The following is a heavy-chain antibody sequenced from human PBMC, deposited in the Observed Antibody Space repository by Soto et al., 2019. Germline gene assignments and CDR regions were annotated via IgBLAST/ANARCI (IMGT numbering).Heavy chain of an antibody. J-gene: IGHJ4*02. CDR2: VNPIGGST. V-gene: IGHV1-46*01. D-gene: IGHD7-27*01. CDR1: GYTFTSYY. Sequence: QVQLVQSGAEVKKPGASVKVSCKASGYTFTSYYIHWERQAPGQGLEWMGIVNPIGGSTYYAQKFQGRVTMTSDTSTSTAYMELSGLIFEDTAVYYCAIASGDGMFYWGQGTLVTVSS. CDR3: AIASGDGMFY.